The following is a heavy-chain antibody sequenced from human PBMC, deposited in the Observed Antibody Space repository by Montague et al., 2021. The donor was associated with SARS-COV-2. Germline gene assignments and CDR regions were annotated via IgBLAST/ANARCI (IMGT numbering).Heavy chain of an antibody. CDR2: IYYSGST. J-gene: IGHJ4*02. CDR3: ARLAVGYCTNGVCYTAFDY. CDR1: GGSISSYY. Sequence: SETLSLTCTVSGGSISSYYWSWIRQPPGKGLEWIGYIYYSGSTNYNPSLKSRVTISVDTSKNQFSLKLSSVTAADTVVYYCARLAVGYCTNGVCYTAFDYWGQGTLVTVSS. V-gene: IGHV4-59*08. D-gene: IGHD2-8*01.